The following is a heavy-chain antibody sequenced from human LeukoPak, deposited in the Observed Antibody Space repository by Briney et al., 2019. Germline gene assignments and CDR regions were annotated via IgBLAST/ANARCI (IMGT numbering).Heavy chain of an antibody. V-gene: IGHV4-39*01. Sequence: PSETLSLTCTVSGGSISSSSYYWGWIRQPPGKGLEWIGSIYYSGSTYYNPSLKSRVTISVDTSKNQFSLKLSSVTAADTAVYYCARRHKWEHAVAGKGRWFDPWGQGTLVTVSS. CDR3: ARRHKWEHAVAGKGRWFDP. CDR1: GGSISSSSYY. D-gene: IGHD6-19*01. CDR2: IYYSGST. J-gene: IGHJ5*02.